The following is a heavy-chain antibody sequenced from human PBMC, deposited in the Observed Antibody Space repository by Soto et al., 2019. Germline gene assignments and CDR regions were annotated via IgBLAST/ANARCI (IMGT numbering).Heavy chain of an antibody. Sequence: SETLSLTCAVSGGSISSSNWWSWVRQPPGKGLEWIGGIYYSGSTNYNPSLKSRVTISADTSKNQFSLKLSSVTAADTAVYYCASDIVVVVAAGTNFDYWGQGTLVTVSS. D-gene: IGHD2-15*01. CDR2: IYYSGST. CDR3: ASDIVVVVAAGTNFDY. V-gene: IGHV4-4*02. CDR1: GGSISSSNW. J-gene: IGHJ4*02.